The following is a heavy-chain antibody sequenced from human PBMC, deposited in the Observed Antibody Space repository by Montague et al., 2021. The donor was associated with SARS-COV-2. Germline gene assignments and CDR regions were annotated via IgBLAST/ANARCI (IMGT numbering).Heavy chain of an antibody. CDR1: GGSFSNYY. V-gene: IGHV4-34*01. J-gene: IGHJ3*02. Sequence: SETLSLTCAISGGSFSNYYWRWIRQPPGKGLEWIGEVNQSGTTIYNPSVKSGVTISEDTSKNQFYLRLNSVTAADTAVYYCARGRRPVVVPSAGPAGRAFDIWGRGTMVTVSS. CDR3: ARGRRPVVVPSAGPAGRAFDI. CDR2: VNQSGTT. D-gene: IGHD2-2*01.